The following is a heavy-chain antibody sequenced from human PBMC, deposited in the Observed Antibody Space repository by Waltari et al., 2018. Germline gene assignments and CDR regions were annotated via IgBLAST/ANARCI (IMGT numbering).Heavy chain of an antibody. V-gene: IGHV4-39*01. CDR3: ARHWKRNGYRFDP. D-gene: IGHD5-12*01. J-gene: IGHJ5*02. Sequence: QLQLQESGPGLMQPSETLSLTCTVSGGSISRSSYYWGWIRQCPGKGLEWISSIYYTGTTYYNPTLESRVTISGDTSKNQFSLRLSSVTAADTAVYYCARHWKRNGYRFDPWGQGTLVTVSS. CDR2: IYYTGTT. CDR1: GGSISRSSYY.